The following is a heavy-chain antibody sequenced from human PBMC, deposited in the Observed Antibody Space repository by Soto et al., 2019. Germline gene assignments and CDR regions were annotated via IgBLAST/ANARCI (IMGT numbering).Heavy chain of an antibody. D-gene: IGHD3-22*01. CDR2: TIPIFGTA. Sequence: SVKVSCKASGGTFSSYAISWVRQAPGQGLEWMGGTIPIFGTANYAQKFQGRVTITADESTSTAYMELSSLRSEDTAVYYCARDRSPYYYDSSGYYYPFDYWGQGTLVTVSS. CDR1: GGTFSSYA. J-gene: IGHJ4*02. V-gene: IGHV1-69*13. CDR3: ARDRSPYYYDSSGYYYPFDY.